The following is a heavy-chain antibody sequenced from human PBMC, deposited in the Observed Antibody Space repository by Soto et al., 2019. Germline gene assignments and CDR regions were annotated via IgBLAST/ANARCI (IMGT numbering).Heavy chain of an antibody. V-gene: IGHV2-5*02. CDR2: IHWDDDK. D-gene: IGHD5-12*01. Sequence: QITLKESGPTLLKPTQTLTLTCTFSGFSLSTSGGGVGWIRQPPGKALEWLALIHWDDDKRYSPSVKSRLTITKDTSKNQVILTMTNMDPVDSATYYCGHFRIDGYNYLTAYYYYGLDVWGQGTTVTVSS. J-gene: IGHJ6*02. CDR1: GFSLSTSGGG. CDR3: GHFRIDGYNYLTAYYYYGLDV.